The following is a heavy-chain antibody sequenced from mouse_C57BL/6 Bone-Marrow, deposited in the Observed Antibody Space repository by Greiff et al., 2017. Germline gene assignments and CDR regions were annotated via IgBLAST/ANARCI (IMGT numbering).Heavy chain of an antibody. D-gene: IGHD1-1*01. CDR3: ARERSIYYYGSSYAMDY. CDR1: GFTFSSYA. V-gene: IGHV5-4*01. J-gene: IGHJ4*01. Sequence: EVKLMESGGGLVKPGGSLKLSCAASGFTFSSYAMSWVRQTPEKRLEWVATISDGGSYTYYPDNVKGRFTISRDNAKNNLYLQMSHLKSEDTAMYYCARERSIYYYGSSYAMDYWGQGTSVTVSS. CDR2: ISDGGSYT.